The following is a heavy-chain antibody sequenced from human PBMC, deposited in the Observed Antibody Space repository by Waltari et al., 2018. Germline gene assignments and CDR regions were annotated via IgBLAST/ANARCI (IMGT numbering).Heavy chain of an antibody. Sequence: QVQLVQSGSELKKPGASVKVACKASGYTFTSYAMNWLRQAPGQGLEWMGWINTNTGNPTYAKGFTGRFVFSLDTSVSTAYLQISSLKAEDTAVYYCARVRGVLLWFRESIDAFDIWGQGTMVTVSS. V-gene: IGHV7-4-1*02. CDR3: ARVRGVLLWFRESIDAFDI. CDR1: GYTFTSYA. J-gene: IGHJ3*02. D-gene: IGHD3-10*01. CDR2: INTNTGNP.